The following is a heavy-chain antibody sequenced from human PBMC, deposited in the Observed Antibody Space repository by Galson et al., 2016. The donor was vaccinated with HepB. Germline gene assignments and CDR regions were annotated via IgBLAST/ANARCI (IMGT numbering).Heavy chain of an antibody. D-gene: IGHD3-3*01. CDR1: GGSISSSSYY. CDR2: IYYSGST. J-gene: IGHJ3*02. CDR3: ARPDVLRFLEWLSENPGENAFDI. Sequence: ETLSLTCTVSGGSISSSSYYWGWIRQPPGKGLEWIGSIYYSGSTYYNPSLKSRVIISVDTSKNQFSLKLSSVTAADTAVYDCARPDVLRFLEWLSENPGENAFDIGGQGTMVTVSS. V-gene: IGHV4-39*01.